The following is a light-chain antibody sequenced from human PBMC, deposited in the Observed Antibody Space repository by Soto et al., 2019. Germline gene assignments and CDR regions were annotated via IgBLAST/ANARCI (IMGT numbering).Light chain of an antibody. J-gene: IGKJ4*01. CDR1: QSVINN. Sequence: EVVMTQSPATLSVSPGERVTLSCRASQSVINNLAWYQQKPGQAPRLLIYGASTRATGIPARFSGSGSGTEFTLTISSLQSEDSAVYYCHQYNNWPPATFGGGTKVDIK. CDR2: GAS. CDR3: HQYNNWPPAT. V-gene: IGKV3-15*01.